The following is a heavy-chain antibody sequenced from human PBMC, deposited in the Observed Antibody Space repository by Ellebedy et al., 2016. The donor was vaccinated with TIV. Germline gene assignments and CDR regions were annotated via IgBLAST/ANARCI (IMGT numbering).Heavy chain of an antibody. D-gene: IGHD3-9*01. CDR2: VSYDGNTK. CDR3: AKEQSPYYDILTDSFDY. Sequence: GESLKISCAASGFTFSHYAMHWVRQAPGKGLEWVAEVSYDGNTKYYTDSVKGRFTISRDNSKNTLYLQMNSLRAEDTAVYYCAKEQSPYYDILTDSFDYWGQGALVTVSS. J-gene: IGHJ4*02. CDR1: GFTFSHYA. V-gene: IGHV3-30*04.